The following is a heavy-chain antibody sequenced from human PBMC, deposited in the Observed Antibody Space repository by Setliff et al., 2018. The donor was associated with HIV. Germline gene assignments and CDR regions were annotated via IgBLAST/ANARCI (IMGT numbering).Heavy chain of an antibody. D-gene: IGHD3-3*01. CDR2: ISPDGKRD. V-gene: IGHV3-7*03. CDR3: ARVHLRSNAVYGVVSNQFDP. CDR1: GFTFSNFW. Sequence: PGGSLRLSCAASGFTFSNFWMHWVRQAPGKGLEWVASISPDGKRDHYVGFVKGRFTASRDNAKSSLYLQMNSLRAEDTAVYYCARVHLRSNAVYGVVSNQFDPWGQGSLVTVS. J-gene: IGHJ5*02.